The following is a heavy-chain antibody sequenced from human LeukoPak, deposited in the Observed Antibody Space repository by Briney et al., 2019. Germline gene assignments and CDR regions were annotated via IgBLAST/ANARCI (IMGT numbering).Heavy chain of an antibody. J-gene: IGHJ4*02. CDR2: IYHSGST. CDR3: ARTDRREYYFDY. Sequence: SQTLSLTCTVSGGSISSGGYYWSWIRQPPGKGLEWIGYIYHSGSTYYNPSLKSRVTISVDRSKNQFSLKLSSVTAADTAVYYCARTDRREYYFDYWGQGTLVTVSS. CDR1: GGSISSGGYY. D-gene: IGHD3-10*01. V-gene: IGHV4-30-2*01.